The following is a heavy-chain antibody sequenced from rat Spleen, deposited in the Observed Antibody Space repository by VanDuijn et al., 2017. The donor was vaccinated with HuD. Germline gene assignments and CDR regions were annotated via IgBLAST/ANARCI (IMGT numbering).Heavy chain of an antibody. CDR3: ARGYGGPYWYFDF. V-gene: IGHV3-3*01. Sequence: EVQLQESGPGLVKPSQSLSLTCSVTGYSITSSYRWNWIRKFPGNKLEWMGNINSAGSTNYNPSLKSRISITRDTSKNQFFLQLNSVTTEDTATYHCARGYGGPYWYFDFCGPGTMVTVSS. CDR1: GYSITSSYR. CDR2: INSAGST. D-gene: IGHD1-11*01. J-gene: IGHJ1*01.